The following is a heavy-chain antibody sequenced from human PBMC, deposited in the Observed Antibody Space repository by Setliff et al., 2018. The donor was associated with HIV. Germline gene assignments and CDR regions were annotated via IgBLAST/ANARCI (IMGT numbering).Heavy chain of an antibody. Sequence: SSETLSLTCAVSGGSISSNHWWSWVRQPPGKGLERIGEMHHSGSNNYNPSLTSRVIISVDKSNNLFFLNLTSVTAADTALYYCAPRHHKYGFLWGQGTLVTVSS. D-gene: IGHD3-10*01. CDR2: MHHSGSN. V-gene: IGHV4-4*02. J-gene: IGHJ4*02. CDR1: GGSISSNHW. CDR3: APRHHKYGFL.